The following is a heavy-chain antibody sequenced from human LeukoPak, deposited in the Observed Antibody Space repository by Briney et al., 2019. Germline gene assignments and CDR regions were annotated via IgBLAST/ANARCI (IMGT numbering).Heavy chain of an antibody. CDR3: ARVSHVVVAATGVYGMDV. CDR2: INHSGST. CDR1: GGSFSGYY. J-gene: IGHJ6*02. Sequence: SETLSLTCAVYGGSFSGYYWSWIRQPPGKGLEWIGEINHSGSTNYNPSLKSRVTISVDTSKNQFSLKLSPVTAADTAVYYCARVSHVVVAATGVYGMDVWGQGTTVTVSS. D-gene: IGHD2-15*01. V-gene: IGHV4-34*01.